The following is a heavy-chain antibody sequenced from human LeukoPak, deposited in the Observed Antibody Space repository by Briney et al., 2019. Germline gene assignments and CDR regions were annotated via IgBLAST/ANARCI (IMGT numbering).Heavy chain of an antibody. D-gene: IGHD3-10*01. CDR3: ARDLHYYGSGSYYNPDY. V-gene: IGHV3-48*04. CDR2: ISSSSSTI. J-gene: IGHJ4*02. CDR1: GFTFSSYS. Sequence: GGSLRLSCAASGFTFSSYSMNWVRQAPGKGLEWVSYISSSSSTIYYADSVKGRFTISRDNAKNSLYLQMNSLRAEDTAVYYCARDLHYYGSGSYYNPDYWGQGTLVTVSS.